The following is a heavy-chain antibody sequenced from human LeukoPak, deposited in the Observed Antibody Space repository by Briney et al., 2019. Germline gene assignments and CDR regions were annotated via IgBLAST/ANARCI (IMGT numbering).Heavy chain of an antibody. J-gene: IGHJ2*01. Sequence: SETLSLTCTVSGGSISSYYWSWIRQPPGKGLEWIGYIYYSGSTNYNPSLKSRVTISVDTSKNQFSLKLSSVTAADTAVYYCARSTGYSSGSFYWYFDLWGRGTLVTVSS. CDR2: IYYSGST. CDR3: ARSTGYSSGSFYWYFDL. CDR1: GGSISSYY. V-gene: IGHV4-59*08. D-gene: IGHD6-19*01.